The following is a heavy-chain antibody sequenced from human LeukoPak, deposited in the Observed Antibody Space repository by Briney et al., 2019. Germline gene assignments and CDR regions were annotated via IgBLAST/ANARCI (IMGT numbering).Heavy chain of an antibody. J-gene: IGHJ3*02. CDR2: MIPILGIA. D-gene: IGHD6-19*01. V-gene: IGHV1-69*04. CDR3: ARDGPYYPFDLYSSEGGHAFDI. Sequence: SVNVSCKASVGTFSIDAISWGRQAPGQGREWMGRMIPILGIANYAQKFQGRVTITADKSTRTAYMELSSLRSEDTAVYYCARDGPYYPFDLYSSEGGHAFDIWGQGTMVTVSS. CDR1: VGTFSIDA.